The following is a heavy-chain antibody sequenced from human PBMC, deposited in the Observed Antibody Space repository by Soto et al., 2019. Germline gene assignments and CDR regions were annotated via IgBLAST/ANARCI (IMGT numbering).Heavy chain of an antibody. D-gene: IGHD3-10*01. V-gene: IGHV4-59*01. CDR3: ARERYERGITMVRGGYYYYYYGMDV. CDR2: IYYSGST. J-gene: IGHJ6*02. Sequence: PSETLSLTFTVSGGSISSYYWSWIRQPPGKGLEWIGYIYYSGSTNYNPSLKSRVTISVDTSKNQFSLKLSSVTAADTAVYYCARERYERGITMVRGGYYYYYYGMDVWGQGTTVTVSS. CDR1: GGSISSYY.